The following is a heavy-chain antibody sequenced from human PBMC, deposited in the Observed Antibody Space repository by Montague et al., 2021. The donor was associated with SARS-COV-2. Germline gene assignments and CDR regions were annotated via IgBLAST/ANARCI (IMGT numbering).Heavy chain of an antibody. J-gene: IGHJ4*02. CDR1: GFTVSSNY. CDR2: IYSGGTT. V-gene: IGHV3-53*01. CDR3: AKAVAGYYFDY. D-gene: IGHD6-19*01. Sequence: SLRLSCAASGFTVSSNYMSWVRQAPGKGLEWVSIIYSGGTTYYTDAVKGRFTISRDNSKNTLFLQMNSLRAEDTAMYYCAKAVAGYYFDYWGQGTLVTVSS.